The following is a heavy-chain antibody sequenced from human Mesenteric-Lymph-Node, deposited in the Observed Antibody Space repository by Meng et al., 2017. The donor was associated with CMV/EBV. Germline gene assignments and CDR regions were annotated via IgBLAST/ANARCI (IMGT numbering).Heavy chain of an antibody. V-gene: IGHV3-15*01. J-gene: IGHJ4*02. CDR1: GFTVSYNY. CDR2: IKSKTDGGTT. D-gene: IGHD3-22*01. CDR3: TTRYDSSGPSDY. Sequence: GESLKISCVASGFTVSYNYMTWVRQAPGKGLEWVGRIKSKTDGGTTDYAARVKGRFTISSDDSKNTLYLQMNSLKTEDTAVYYCTTRYDSSGPSDYWGQGTLVTVSS.